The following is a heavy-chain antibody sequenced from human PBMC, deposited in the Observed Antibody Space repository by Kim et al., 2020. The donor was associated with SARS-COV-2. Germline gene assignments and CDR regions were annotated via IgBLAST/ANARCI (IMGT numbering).Heavy chain of an antibody. V-gene: IGHV3-49*04. CDR3: TREGGSTGTTNNRWYYMDV. CDR1: GFIFGDHG. Sequence: GGSLRLSCSASGFIFGDHGMSWVRQAPGKGLEWVSFIRSNTYGGTTEYAASVKGRFTISRDDSKSIAYLQMHSLKTDDTAVYYCTREGGSTGTTNNRWYYMDVWDKGTTVTVSS. J-gene: IGHJ6*03. CDR2: IRSNTYGGTT. D-gene: IGHD2-15*01.